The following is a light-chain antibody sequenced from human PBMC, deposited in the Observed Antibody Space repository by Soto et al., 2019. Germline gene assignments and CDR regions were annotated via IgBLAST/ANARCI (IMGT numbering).Light chain of an antibody. CDR3: QQYNTYSTWT. CDR2: NAS. J-gene: IGKJ1*01. V-gene: IGKV1-5*01. CDR1: QGISFY. Sequence: DIQLTQSPSFLSASVGDRVTISCRSSQGISFYLAWYQQRPGKAPKVLIWNASSLQRGVPSRFSGSGSGTEFTLTISSLQPDDFATYYCQQYNTYSTWTFGQGTKVDI.